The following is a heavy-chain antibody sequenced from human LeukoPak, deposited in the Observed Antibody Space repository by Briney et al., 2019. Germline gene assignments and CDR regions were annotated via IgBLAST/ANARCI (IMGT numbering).Heavy chain of an antibody. D-gene: IGHD3-9*01. CDR3: AKVRDILTGYQPFDY. Sequence: PGGSLRLSCAASGFTFSSYGMHWVRQAPGKGLEWVAFIRYDGSNKYYADSVKGRFTISRDNSKNTLYLQMNSLRAEDTAVYYRAKVRDILTGYQPFDYWGQGTLVTVSS. V-gene: IGHV3-30*02. J-gene: IGHJ4*02. CDR2: IRYDGSNK. CDR1: GFTFSSYG.